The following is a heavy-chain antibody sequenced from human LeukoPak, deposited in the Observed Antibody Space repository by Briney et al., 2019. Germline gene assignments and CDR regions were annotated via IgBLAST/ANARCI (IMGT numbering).Heavy chain of an antibody. J-gene: IGHJ4*02. CDR2: ISAYNGNT. CDR3: ARSSGYSGSYSHPPDY. Sequence: ASVKVSCKASGYTFTSYGISWVRQAPGQGLEWMGWISAYNGNTNYAQKLQGRVTMTTDTSTSTAYMELSSLRSEDTAVYYCARSSGYSGSYSHPPDYWRQGTLVTVSS. D-gene: IGHD1-26*01. V-gene: IGHV1-18*01. CDR1: GYTFTSYG.